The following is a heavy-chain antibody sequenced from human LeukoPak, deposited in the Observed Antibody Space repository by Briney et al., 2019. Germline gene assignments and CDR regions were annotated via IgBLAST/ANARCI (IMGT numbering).Heavy chain of an antibody. Sequence: SETLSLTCIVSGGSINSSSYYWGWIRQPPRKGLEWIGSIYYSGSTYYNPSLKSRVTISVDTSKSQFSLNLNSVTAADTAVYYCARHQYQLSALDYWGQGTLVTVPS. CDR2: IYYSGST. D-gene: IGHD2-2*01. V-gene: IGHV4-39*01. CDR1: GGSINSSSYY. J-gene: IGHJ4*02. CDR3: ARHQYQLSALDY.